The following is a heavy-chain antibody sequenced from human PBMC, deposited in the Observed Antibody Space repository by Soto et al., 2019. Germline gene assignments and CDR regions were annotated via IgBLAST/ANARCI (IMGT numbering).Heavy chain of an antibody. CDR1: GDSINNTYW. V-gene: IGHV4-4*02. CDR3: AREATDIVVVPAAISYYYYGMDV. CDR2: IYHTGGR. Sequence: PSETLSLTCFVSGDSINNTYWWSWVRQAPEKGLEWIGEIYHTGGRSYMPSLRGRITLSVDTSKNQFSLKLTSVTAADTAVYYCAREATDIVVVPAAISYYYYGMDVWGQGTTVTVSS. D-gene: IGHD2-2*02. J-gene: IGHJ6*02.